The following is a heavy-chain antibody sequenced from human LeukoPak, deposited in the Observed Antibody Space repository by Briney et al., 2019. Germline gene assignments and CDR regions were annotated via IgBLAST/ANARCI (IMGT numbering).Heavy chain of an antibody. D-gene: IGHD6-25*01. CDR3: VRGNSGFDY. CDR2: INSGGSST. CDR1: GFTFSSYW. V-gene: IGHV3-74*01. J-gene: IGHJ4*02. Sequence: GGSLRLSCAASGFTFSSYWMYWVRQAPEKGLVWVSGINSGGSSTRYADSVKGRFTISRDNAKNTLYLQMNSLRAEDTAVYYCVRGNSGFDYWGQGTLVTVSS.